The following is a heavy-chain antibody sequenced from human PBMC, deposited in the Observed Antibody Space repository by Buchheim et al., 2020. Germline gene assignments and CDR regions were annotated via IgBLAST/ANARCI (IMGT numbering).Heavy chain of an antibody. V-gene: IGHV3-48*02. CDR2: IRSSSSTI. CDR3: ARSEPLPAAIYGPPDY. J-gene: IGHJ4*02. CDR1: GFTFSSYS. D-gene: IGHD2-2*01. Sequence: EVQLVESGGGLVQPGGSLRLSCAASGFTFSSYSMNWVRQAPGKGLEWVSYIRSSSSTIYYADSVKGRFTISRDNAKNSLYLQMNSLRDEDTAVYYCARSEPLPAAIYGPPDYWGQGTL.